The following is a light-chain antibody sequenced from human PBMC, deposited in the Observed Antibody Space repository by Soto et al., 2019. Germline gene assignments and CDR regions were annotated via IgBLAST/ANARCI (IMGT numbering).Light chain of an antibody. CDR2: EGT. CDR1: TSDVGGYNL. Sequence: SVLTQPASVSGSPGQSITISCSGTTSDVGGYNLVSWYQQHTAKAPKLLIYEGTQRPSGVSSRFSGSKPGNTASLTISGLQAEDEADYYCCSYASSSSYVFGTGTKVTVL. V-gene: IGLV2-23*01. CDR3: CSYASSSSYV. J-gene: IGLJ1*01.